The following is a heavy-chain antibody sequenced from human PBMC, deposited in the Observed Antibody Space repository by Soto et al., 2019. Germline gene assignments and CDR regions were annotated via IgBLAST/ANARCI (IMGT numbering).Heavy chain of an antibody. V-gene: IGHV3-30*18. D-gene: IGHD5-18*01. CDR3: AKGFSYSVIDY. CDR1: GFTFSTYG. J-gene: IGHJ4*02. CDR2: ISYDGSNK. Sequence: QVQLVESGGGVVQPGRSLRLSCAASGFTFSTYGMHWVRQAPGKGLEWVAVISYDGSNKYYADSVKGRFTISRDNSQNTLYLQMSSLRAEDTAVYYCAKGFSYSVIDYWGQGTLVTVS.